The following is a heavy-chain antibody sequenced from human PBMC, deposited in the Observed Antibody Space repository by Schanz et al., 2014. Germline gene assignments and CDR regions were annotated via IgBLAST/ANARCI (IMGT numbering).Heavy chain of an antibody. CDR3: ARGRVLES. V-gene: IGHV3-74*02. D-gene: IGHD1-1*01. CDR1: GFTFSSHW. J-gene: IGHJ5*02. Sequence: EVQLLESGGGLVQPGGSLRLSCAASGFTFSSHWMHWVRQDPGKGLVWVARINSVGSNTDYADSVTGRFTISRDNAKNTLYLQMNALRAEDTAVYYCARGRVLESWGQGTLVTVSP. CDR2: INSVGSNT.